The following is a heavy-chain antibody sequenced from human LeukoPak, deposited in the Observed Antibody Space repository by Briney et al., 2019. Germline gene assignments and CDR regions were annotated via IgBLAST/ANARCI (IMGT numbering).Heavy chain of an antibody. V-gene: IGHV3-48*04. CDR2: ISSSSSTI. J-gene: IGHJ3*02. CDR3: ARERYYYDSSGYYYHDAFDI. D-gene: IGHD3-22*01. Sequence: QPGRSLRLSCAASGFTFSSYSMNWVRQAPGKGLEWVSYISSSSSTIYYADSVKGRFTISRDNAKNSLYLQMNSLRAEDTAVYYCARERYYYDSSGYYYHDAFDIWGQGTMVTVSS. CDR1: GFTFSSYS.